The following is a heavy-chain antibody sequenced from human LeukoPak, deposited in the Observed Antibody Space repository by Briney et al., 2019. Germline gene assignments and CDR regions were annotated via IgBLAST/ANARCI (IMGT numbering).Heavy chain of an antibody. V-gene: IGHV1-24*01. CDR2: FDPEDGET. CDR3: AAAVAVSVYYFDY. CDR1: GYTLTDLS. Sequence: GGSVKVSCEVSGYTLTDLSMHWVRQAPGKGLEWMGGFDPEDGETIYAQKFKGRVTMTEDTSTDTAYMELSSLRSEDTAVYYCAAAVAVSVYYFDYWGQGTLVIVSS. J-gene: IGHJ4*02. D-gene: IGHD6-19*01.